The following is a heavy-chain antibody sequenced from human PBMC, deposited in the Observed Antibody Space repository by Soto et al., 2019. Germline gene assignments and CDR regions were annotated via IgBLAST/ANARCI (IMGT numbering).Heavy chain of an antibody. V-gene: IGHV4-59*08. CDR1: GGSISSYY. CDR3: ARLRTRLGATLFSWFDP. J-gene: IGHJ5*02. Sequence: ETLSLTCSVSGGSISSYYWSWIRQPPGKGLEWVACICFSGSTSYNPSLKSRAPRSVDTSKNQSSLKLSSVTAADTAVYYCARLRTRLGATLFSWFDPWGQGTLVTVSS. CDR2: ICFSGST. D-gene: IGHD1-26*01.